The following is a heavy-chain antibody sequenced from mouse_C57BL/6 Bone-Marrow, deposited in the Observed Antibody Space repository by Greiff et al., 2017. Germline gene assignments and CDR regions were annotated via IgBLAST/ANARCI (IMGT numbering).Heavy chain of an antibody. Sequence: QVQLQQPGAELVMPGASVKLSCKASGYTFTSYWMHWVKQRPGQGLEWIGEIDPSDSYTNYNQKFKGKSTLTVDKSSSTAYMQHSSLTSEDSAVYYCARESNWDYFDYWGQGTTLTVSS. D-gene: IGHD4-1*01. V-gene: IGHV1-69*01. CDR3: ARESNWDYFDY. CDR2: IDPSDSYT. CDR1: GYTFTSYW. J-gene: IGHJ2*01.